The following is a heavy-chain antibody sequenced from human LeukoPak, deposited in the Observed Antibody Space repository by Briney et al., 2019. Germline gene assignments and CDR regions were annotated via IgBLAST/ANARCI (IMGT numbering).Heavy chain of an antibody. V-gene: IGHV3-20*04. Sequence: GGSLRLSCAASGFTFDDYGMSWVRQAPGKGLEWVSGINWNGGSTGYADSVKGRFTISRDNAKNSLYLQMNSLRAEDTAVYYCARGGSGYDGLNWFDPWGQGTLVTVSS. CDR1: GFTFDDYG. CDR3: ARGGSGYDGLNWFDP. CDR2: INWNGGST. J-gene: IGHJ5*02. D-gene: IGHD5-12*01.